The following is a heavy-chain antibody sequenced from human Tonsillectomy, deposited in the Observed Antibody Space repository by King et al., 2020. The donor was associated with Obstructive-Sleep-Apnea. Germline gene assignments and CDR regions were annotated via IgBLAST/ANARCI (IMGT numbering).Heavy chain of an antibody. Sequence: VQLVESGGGVAQPGRSLRLSCAASGFTFSSYGMHWVRQAPGKGLEWVAFIRFDGSNKYNADSVKGRFTISRDNSKNTLYLQMNSLRAEDTAVYYCAKDTEFCSGGSCYSDYFDYWGQGTLVTVSS. D-gene: IGHD2-15*01. CDR1: GFTFSSYG. V-gene: IGHV3-30*02. CDR3: AKDTEFCSGGSCYSDYFDY. J-gene: IGHJ4*02. CDR2: IRFDGSNK.